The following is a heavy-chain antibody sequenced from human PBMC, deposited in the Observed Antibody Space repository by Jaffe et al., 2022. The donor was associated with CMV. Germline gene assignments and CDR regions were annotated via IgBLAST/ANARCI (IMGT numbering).Heavy chain of an antibody. V-gene: IGHV3-49*05. Sequence: EVQLVESGGGLVKPGRSLRLSCTASGFTFGDYAMSWFRQAPGKGLEWVGFIRSKAYGGTTEYAASVKGRFTISRDDSKSIAYLQMNSLKTEDTAVYYCTRGGSYCSGGSCYPSWFDPWGQGTLVTVSS. CDR2: IRSKAYGGTT. CDR1: GFTFGDYA. CDR3: TRGGSYCSGGSCYPSWFDP. J-gene: IGHJ5*02. D-gene: IGHD2-15*01.